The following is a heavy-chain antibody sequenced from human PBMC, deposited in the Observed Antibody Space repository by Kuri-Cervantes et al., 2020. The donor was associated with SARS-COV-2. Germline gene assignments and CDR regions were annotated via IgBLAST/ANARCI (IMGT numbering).Heavy chain of an antibody. Sequence: SETLSLTCTVSGGSISSGDYYWSWIRQPPGKGLEWIGYIYYSGSTYYNPSLKSRVTISVDTSKNQFSLKLSSVTAADTAVYYCARFPTHLTMIVFGAFDIWGQGTMVTVS. V-gene: IGHV4-30-4*08. D-gene: IGHD3-22*01. CDR2: IYYSGST. CDR3: ARFPTHLTMIVFGAFDI. CDR1: GGSISSGDYY. J-gene: IGHJ3*02.